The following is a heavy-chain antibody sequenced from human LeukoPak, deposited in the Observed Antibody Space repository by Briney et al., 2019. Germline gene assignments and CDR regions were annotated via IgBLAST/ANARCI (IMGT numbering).Heavy chain of an antibody. D-gene: IGHD3-3*01. V-gene: IGHV4-59*12. Sequence: SETLSLTCTVSGDSISSFYWTWIRQPPGKGLEWIGYIYYSGSTNYNPSLKSRVTMSVDTSKNQFSLKLSSVTAADTAVYYCARVVVFGVVSSDYYYYYMDVWGKGTTVTVSS. J-gene: IGHJ6*03. CDR2: IYYSGST. CDR1: GDSISSFY. CDR3: ARVVVFGVVSSDYYYYYMDV.